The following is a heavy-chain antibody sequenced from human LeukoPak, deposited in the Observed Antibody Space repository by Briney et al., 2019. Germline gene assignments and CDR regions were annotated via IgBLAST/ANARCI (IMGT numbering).Heavy chain of an antibody. V-gene: IGHV1-46*01. CDR3: ARRGYSYGHIDY. CDR2: INPSGGST. CDR1: GYTFTSYY. D-gene: IGHD5-18*01. Sequence: GASVKVSCKASGYTFTSYYMHWVRQAPGQGLEWMGIINPSGGSTSYAQKFQGRVTMTRDTSTGTVYMELSSLRSEDTAVYYCARRGYSYGHIDYWGQGTLVTVSS. J-gene: IGHJ4*02.